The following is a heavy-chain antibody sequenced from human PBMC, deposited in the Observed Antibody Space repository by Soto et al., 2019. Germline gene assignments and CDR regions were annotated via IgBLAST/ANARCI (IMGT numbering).Heavy chain of an antibody. Sequence: QVQLVESGGGVVQPGTSLRLSCAASGFTFKTHAMHWVRQAPGKGLEWMAVIAYDGNEKFYADSVKGRFTISRDNSKNALYLQINNLTNEDTAVYYCGKDVGDYVPYYYGVDVWGQGTTVTVSS. J-gene: IGHJ6*02. CDR2: IAYDGNEK. CDR3: GKDVGDYVPYYYGVDV. V-gene: IGHV3-30*18. CDR1: GFTFKTHA. D-gene: IGHD1-26*01.